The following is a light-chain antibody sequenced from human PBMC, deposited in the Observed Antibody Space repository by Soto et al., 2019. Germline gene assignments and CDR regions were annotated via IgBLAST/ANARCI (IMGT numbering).Light chain of an antibody. J-gene: IGKJ1*01. V-gene: IGKV1-5*03. CDR1: QSISSW. CDR2: KAS. CDR3: LQYDSYPWT. Sequence: DIQMTQSPSTLSASVGDRVTITCRASQSISSWLAWYQQKPGKAPKLLIYKASSLESGVPSRFSGSGSGTEFTLTISSLQPDDFANYYCLQYDSYPWTFGQGTKVDIK.